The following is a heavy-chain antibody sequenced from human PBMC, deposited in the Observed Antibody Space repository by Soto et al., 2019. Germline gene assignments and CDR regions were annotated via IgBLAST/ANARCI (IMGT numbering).Heavy chain of an antibody. CDR2: ISGSSGYI. CDR1: GFTFSSYS. V-gene: IGHV3-21*01. Sequence: EVQLVESGGGLVKPGGSLRLSCAASGFTFSSYSMNWVRQAPGKGLEWVSSISGSSGYIYYADAVKGRFTISRDNAKNSLYLQMNSLRAEDTAVYCCARHPMAAAHYYFDHWGQGTLVTVSS. J-gene: IGHJ4*02. CDR3: ARHPMAAAHYYFDH. D-gene: IGHD6-13*01.